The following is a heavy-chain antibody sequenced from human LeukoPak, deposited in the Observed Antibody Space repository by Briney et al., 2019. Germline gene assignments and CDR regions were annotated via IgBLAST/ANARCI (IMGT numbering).Heavy chain of an antibody. D-gene: IGHD6-13*01. Sequence: GASVKVSCKASGYTFTSYGISWVRQAPGQGLEWMGRISTYNGNTNYAQKLQGRVTMTADTSTSTAYMELRSLRSDDTAVYYCARLLIAAAGNNWFDPWGQGTLVTVSS. CDR1: GYTFTSYG. CDR2: ISTYNGNT. J-gene: IGHJ5*02. CDR3: ARLLIAAAGNNWFDP. V-gene: IGHV1-18*01.